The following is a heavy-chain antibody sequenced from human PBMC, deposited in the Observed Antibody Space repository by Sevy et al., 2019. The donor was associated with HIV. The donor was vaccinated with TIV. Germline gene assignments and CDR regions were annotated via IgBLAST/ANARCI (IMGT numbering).Heavy chain of an antibody. Sequence: GGSLRLSCAASGFTFSKYSMSWVRQPPGKGLEWVSTLSFGCGEINYADSVKGRFTISRDNSKSSVYLQMNTLSPVDTAVYYCAREGCTKPHDYWGQGTLVTVSS. CDR3: AREGCTKPHDY. CDR2: LSFGCGEI. J-gene: IGHJ4*02. CDR1: GFTFSKYS. D-gene: IGHD2-8*01. V-gene: IGHV3-23*01.